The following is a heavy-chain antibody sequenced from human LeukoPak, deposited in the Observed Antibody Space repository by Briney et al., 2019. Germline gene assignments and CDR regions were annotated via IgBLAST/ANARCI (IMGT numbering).Heavy chain of an antibody. CDR3: RRDSCRSGSGYDF. V-gene: IGHV4-59*01. CDR2: IYYSGST. J-gene: IGHJ4*02. CDR1: GGSISSYY. Sequence: SETLSLTCTVSGGSISSYYWSWIRQPPGKGLEWMGYIYYSGSTNYNPSLKSRVSIYVDTSKNQFSLRLNSVTAADTAVYYCRRDSCRSGSGYDFWGQGTPVTVSS. D-gene: IGHD5-12*01.